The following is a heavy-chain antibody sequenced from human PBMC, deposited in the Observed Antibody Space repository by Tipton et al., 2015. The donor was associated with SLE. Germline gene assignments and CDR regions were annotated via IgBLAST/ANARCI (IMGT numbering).Heavy chain of an antibody. J-gene: IGHJ3*02. CDR1: GFTFSAYT. CDR2: IRKKLDSYTT. V-gene: IGHV3-72*01. Sequence: SLRLSCAASGFTFSAYTMTWVRQSPGKGLEWVGRIRKKLDSYTTEYAASVKGRFTISRDDSQNSLYLQLNRLKREDTAVYFCARVSVTSHAFDIWGQGTMVTVSS. D-gene: IGHD2-2*01. CDR3: ARVSVTSHAFDI.